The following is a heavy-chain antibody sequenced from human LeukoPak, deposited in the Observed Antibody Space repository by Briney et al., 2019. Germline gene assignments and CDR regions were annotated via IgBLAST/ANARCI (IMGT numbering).Heavy chain of an antibody. CDR1: GFTFSSYS. J-gene: IGHJ4*02. V-gene: IGHV3-23*01. D-gene: IGHD3-10*01. Sequence: SGGSLRLSCAASGFTFSSYSMNWVRQAPGKGLEWVSAISGSGGSTYYADSVKGRFTISRDNSKNTLYLQMNSLRAEDTAVYYCAKDPLMVRGGYGYWGQGTLVTVSS. CDR3: AKDPLMVRGGYGY. CDR2: ISGSGGST.